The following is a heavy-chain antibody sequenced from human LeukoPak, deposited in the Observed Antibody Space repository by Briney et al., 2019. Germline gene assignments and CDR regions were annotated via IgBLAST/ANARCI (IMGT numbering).Heavy chain of an antibody. CDR2: IYYSGST. CDR1: GGSISSSSYY. D-gene: IGHD5-24*01. J-gene: IGHJ4*02. Sequence: SETLSLTCTLSGGSISSSSYYWGWIRQPPGKGLEWIGSIYYSGSTYYNPSLKSRVTISVDTSKNQFSLKLSSVTAADTAVYYCARHSSSRDGYNFHYWGQGTLVTVSS. V-gene: IGHV4-39*01. CDR3: ARHSSSRDGYNFHY.